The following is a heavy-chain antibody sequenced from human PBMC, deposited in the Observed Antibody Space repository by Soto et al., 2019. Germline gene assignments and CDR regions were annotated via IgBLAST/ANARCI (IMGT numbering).Heavy chain of an antibody. CDR3: ARDLSLYYDFWSGNPGHYYYYGMDV. V-gene: IGHV3-30-3*01. D-gene: IGHD3-3*01. Sequence: GGSLRLSCAASGFTFSSYAMHWVRQAPGKGLEWVAVISYDGSNKYYADSVKGRFTISRDNSKNTLYLQMNSLRAEDTAVYYCARDLSLYYDFWSGNPGHYYYYGMDVWGQGTTVTVSS. CDR2: ISYDGSNK. CDR1: GFTFSSYA. J-gene: IGHJ6*02.